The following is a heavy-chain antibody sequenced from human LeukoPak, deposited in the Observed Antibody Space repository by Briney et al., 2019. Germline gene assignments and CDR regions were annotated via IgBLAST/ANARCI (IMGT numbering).Heavy chain of an antibody. Sequence: GGSLRLSCSASGFTFSNYAMHWVRQAPGKRLEYVSAIGSTGDSTYYADSVKGRFTISRDNSKNTLYLQMNSLRAEDTAVYYCARIRDSSGYYYEMGAYYFDYWGQGTLVTVSS. CDR2: IGSTGDST. D-gene: IGHD3-22*01. CDR1: GFTFSNYA. V-gene: IGHV3-64*04. CDR3: ARIRDSSGYYYEMGAYYFDY. J-gene: IGHJ4*02.